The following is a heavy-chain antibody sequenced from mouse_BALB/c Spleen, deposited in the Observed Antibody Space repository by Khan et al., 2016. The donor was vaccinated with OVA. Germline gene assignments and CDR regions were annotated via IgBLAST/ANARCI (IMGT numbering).Heavy chain of an antibody. Sequence: QVQLQQSGAELARPGASVKLSCKASGYTFTDYYINWVKQRPGQGLEWIGEISPGSGDTYYNERFKGKATLTADKSSSTAYMQLSSLTSEASAVEFCARRNYFGYTFAYWGQGTLVTVSA. CDR2: ISPGSGDT. V-gene: IGHV1-77*01. CDR1: GYTFTDYY. J-gene: IGHJ3*01. D-gene: IGHD1-2*01. CDR3: ARRNYFGYTFAY.